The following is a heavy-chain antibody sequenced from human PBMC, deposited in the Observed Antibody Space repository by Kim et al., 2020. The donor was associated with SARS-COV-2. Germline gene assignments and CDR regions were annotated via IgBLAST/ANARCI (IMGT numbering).Heavy chain of an antibody. V-gene: IGHV3-7*01. CDR3: ARDPGPAAIVYYYYGMDV. CDR2: IKQDGSEK. D-gene: IGHD2-2*02. Sequence: GGSLRLSCAASGFTFSSYWMSWVRQAPGKGLEWVANIKQDGSEKYYVDSVKGRFTISRDNAKNSLYLQMNSLRAEDTAVYYCARDPGPAAIVYYYYGMDVWGQGSTVTVSS. J-gene: IGHJ6*02. CDR1: GFTFSSYW.